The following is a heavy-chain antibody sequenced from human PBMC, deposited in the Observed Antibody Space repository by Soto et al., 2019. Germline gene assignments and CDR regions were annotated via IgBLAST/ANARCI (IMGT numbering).Heavy chain of an antibody. V-gene: IGHV4-34*01. J-gene: IGHJ4*02. CDR3: VRGDIVVVPAALYYFDY. CDR1: GGSFSGYY. D-gene: IGHD2-2*01. Sequence: PSETLSLTCAVYGGSFSGYYWRWIRQPPGKGLEWIGEINHSGSTNYNPSLKSRVTISVDTSKNQFSLKLSSVTAADTAVYYCVRGDIVVVPAALYYFDYWGQGTLVTVSS. CDR2: INHSGST.